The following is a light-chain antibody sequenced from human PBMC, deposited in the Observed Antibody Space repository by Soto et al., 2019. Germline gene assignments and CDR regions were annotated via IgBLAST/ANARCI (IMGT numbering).Light chain of an antibody. V-gene: IGKV3-15*01. CDR2: GAS. Sequence: EIVMTQSPATLSVSPGERATLSCRASQSVSSNLAWYQQKPGQAPRLLIYGASTRATGIPARFSGSGSGTEFTLTISSLQPEDVATYYCQQFDDLPLTFGGGTKVDI. CDR1: QSVSSN. CDR3: QQFDDLPLT. J-gene: IGKJ4*01.